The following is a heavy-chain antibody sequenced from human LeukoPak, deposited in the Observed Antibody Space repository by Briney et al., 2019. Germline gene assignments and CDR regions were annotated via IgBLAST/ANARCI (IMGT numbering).Heavy chain of an antibody. J-gene: IGHJ4*02. Sequence: GGSLRLSRAASGFTFNNYGMHWARQAPGKGLEWVAVISYDGRNIHYPDSVKGRFTISRDISTDTLWLQMDSLRTEDTAVYYCAKGPLRGTAAAIDYWGQGTLVTVSS. D-gene: IGHD2-2*01. V-gene: IGHV3-30*18. CDR2: ISYDGRNI. CDR1: GFTFNNYG. CDR3: AKGPLRGTAAAIDY.